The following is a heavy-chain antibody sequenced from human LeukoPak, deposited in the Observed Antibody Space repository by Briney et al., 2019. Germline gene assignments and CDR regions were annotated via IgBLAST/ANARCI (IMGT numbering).Heavy chain of an antibody. J-gene: IGHJ4*02. CDR2: IIPIFGTA. Sequence: SVKVSCKASGGTFTSYAIRWVRQAPGQGLEWMGGIIPIFGTANYAQKFQGRVTITADKSTSTAYMELSSLRSEDTAVYYCARDNVWQYCSGGSWYLLDYWGRGTLVTVSS. CDR1: GGTFTSYA. CDR3: ARDNVWQYCSGGSWYLLDY. D-gene: IGHD2-15*01. V-gene: IGHV1-69*06.